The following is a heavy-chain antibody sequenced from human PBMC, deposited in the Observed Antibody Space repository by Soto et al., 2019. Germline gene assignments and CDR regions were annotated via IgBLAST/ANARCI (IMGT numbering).Heavy chain of an antibody. J-gene: IGHJ3*01. CDR2: IYHTGRT. CDR3: ARAGEYTGSPVGAFDV. D-gene: IGHD3-16*01. Sequence: QVQLQESGPGLVKPSETLSLTCTGSGGSITSHFWSWIRQPPGKGLEWIAYIYHTGRTNSNPSLNSRVTTSLDTSKNQFSLRLTSVTAADTAMYYCARAGEYTGSPVGAFDVWGQGSMVFVSS. V-gene: IGHV4-59*11. CDR1: GGSITSHF.